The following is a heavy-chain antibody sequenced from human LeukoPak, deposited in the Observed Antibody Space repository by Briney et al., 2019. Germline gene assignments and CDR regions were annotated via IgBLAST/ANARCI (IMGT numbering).Heavy chain of an antibody. CDR2: IKQDGSEK. V-gene: IGHV3-7*01. D-gene: IGHD3-10*01. CDR3: ARDQAYYYGSGSYPTHYYYYGMDV. CDR1: GFTFSSYW. Sequence: GGSLRLSCAASGFTFSSYWMSWVRQAPGKGLEWVANIKQDGSEKYYVDSVKDRFTISRDNAKNSLYLQMNSLRAEDTAVYYCARDQAYYYGSGSYPTHYYYYGMDVWGQGTTVTVSS. J-gene: IGHJ6*02.